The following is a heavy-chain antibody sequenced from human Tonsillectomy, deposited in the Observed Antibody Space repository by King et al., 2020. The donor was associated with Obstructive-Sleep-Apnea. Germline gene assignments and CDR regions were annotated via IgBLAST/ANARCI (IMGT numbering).Heavy chain of an antibody. Sequence: VQLVESGGGVVQPGRSLRLSCAASGFTFSRYGMHWVRQAPGKGLEWVAFIRVDGSNQDYADSVKGRFTISRDNSKKTRYLQMNSLRAEDTAVYYCATDEGECGGDCYLFDYWGQGTLVAVSS. V-gene: IGHV3-30*02. CDR2: IRVDGSNQ. J-gene: IGHJ4*02. D-gene: IGHD2-21*02. CDR3: ATDEGECGGDCYLFDY. CDR1: GFTFSRYG.